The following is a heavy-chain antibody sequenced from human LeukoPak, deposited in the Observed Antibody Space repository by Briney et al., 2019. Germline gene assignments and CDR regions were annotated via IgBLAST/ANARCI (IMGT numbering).Heavy chain of an antibody. CDR3: ARLNTGVLSSRINNWFDR. V-gene: IGHV4-39*01. J-gene: IGHJ5*02. Sequence: PSETLSLTCTVSGGSFSSSSHYWGWVRQPPGKGLEWIGSMYYSGSTYYNASLRSRVTISVDTSRDQFSLKLSSVTAADTAVYYCARLNTGVLSSRINNWFDRWGQGTLVTVSS. CDR1: GGSFSSSSHY. CDR2: MYYSGST. D-gene: IGHD6-13*01.